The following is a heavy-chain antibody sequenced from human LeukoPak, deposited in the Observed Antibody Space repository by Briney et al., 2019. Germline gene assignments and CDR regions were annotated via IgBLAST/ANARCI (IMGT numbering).Heavy chain of an antibody. D-gene: IGHD6-13*01. V-gene: IGHV3-21*01. CDR3: ARAGGLYSSSWYKSWFDY. CDR1: GFTFSSYS. CDR2: ISSSSSYI. Sequence: GGSLRLSCAASGFTFSSYSMNWVRQAPGKGLEWVSSISSSSSYIYYADSVKGRFTIPRDNAKNSLYLQMNSLRAEDTAVYYCARAGGLYSSSWYKSWFDYWGQGTLVTVSS. J-gene: IGHJ4*02.